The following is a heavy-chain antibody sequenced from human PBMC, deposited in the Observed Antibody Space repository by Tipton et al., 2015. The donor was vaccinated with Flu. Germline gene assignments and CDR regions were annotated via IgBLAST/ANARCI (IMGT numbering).Heavy chain of an antibody. CDR2: TYYRSKWYN. J-gene: IGHJ3*01. D-gene: IGHD2-21*02. Sequence: TLSLTCVISGDSVSSNSAAWNWIRQSPSRGLEWLGRTYYRSKWYNDYAVSVKSRITVNPDTSKNQFSMQLNSVTPDDTALYFCARVNTALGAFDVWGQGTMVTVSS. CDR3: ARVNTALGAFDV. V-gene: IGHV6-1*01. CDR1: GDSVSSNSAA.